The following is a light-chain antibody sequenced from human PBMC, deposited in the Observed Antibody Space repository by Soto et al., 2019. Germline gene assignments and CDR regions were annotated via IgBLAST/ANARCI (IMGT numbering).Light chain of an antibody. CDR2: DAS. J-gene: IGKJ4*01. CDR1: QDITNY. V-gene: IGKV1-33*01. Sequence: DIQMTQSPSSLSASVGDRVTISCQASQDITNYLNWYQQKPGKAPRLLIYDASNLETGVPSRFNGSGSGTDFTITITSLQPGDIATYYCLHYHTLPLTFGGGTKVDI. CDR3: LHYHTLPLT.